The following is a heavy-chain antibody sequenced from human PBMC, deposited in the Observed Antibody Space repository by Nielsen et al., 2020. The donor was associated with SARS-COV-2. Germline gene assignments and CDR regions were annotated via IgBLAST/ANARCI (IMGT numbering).Heavy chain of an antibody. Sequence: SVKVSCKASGGTFSSYAISWVRQAPGQGLEWMGWIIPILGIANYAQKFQGRVTITADKSTSTAYMELSSLRSEDTAVYYCARRSSTREYYFDYWGQGTLVTVSS. D-gene: IGHD2-2*01. CDR1: GGTFSSYA. CDR2: IIPILGIA. J-gene: IGHJ4*02. CDR3: ARRSSTREYYFDY. V-gene: IGHV1-69*10.